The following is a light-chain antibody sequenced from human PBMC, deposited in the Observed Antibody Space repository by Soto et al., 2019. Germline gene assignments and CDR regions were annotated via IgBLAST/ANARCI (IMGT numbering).Light chain of an antibody. CDR2: GPS. J-gene: IGKJ1*01. CDR3: QQFNSWPGT. V-gene: IGKV3-15*01. Sequence: EIVMTQSPATLSVSPGERATLSCRASQSVSSNLAWYQQKPGQAPRLLIYGPSTRATGIPARFSGSGSGTEFTLTGGGLQSGGSAVYYCQQFNSWPGTFGQGTKVEI. CDR1: QSVSSN.